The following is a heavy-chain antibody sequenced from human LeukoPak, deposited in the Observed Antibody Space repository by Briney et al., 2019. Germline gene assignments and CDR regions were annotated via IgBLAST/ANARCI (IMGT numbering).Heavy chain of an antibody. V-gene: IGHV4-34*01. J-gene: IGHJ4*02. Sequence: SETLSLTCAVYGGSFSGYYWSWIRQPPGKGLEWIGEINHSGSTNYNPSLKSRVTISVDTSKNQFSLKLSSVTAADTAVYYCAAGLAARPMDYWGQGTLVTVSS. CDR2: INHSGST. CDR3: AAGLAARPMDY. CDR1: GGSFSGYY. D-gene: IGHD6-6*01.